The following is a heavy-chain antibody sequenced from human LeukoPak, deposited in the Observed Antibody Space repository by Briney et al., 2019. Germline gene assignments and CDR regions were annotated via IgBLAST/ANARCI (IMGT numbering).Heavy chain of an antibody. D-gene: IGHD3-22*01. J-gene: IGHJ4*02. Sequence: PSPTQSLTCTVAGGSISSYYWSSIRQPAGEWLEWIGYIYYIGGTNYNPSFKSRVTISVDTSKNQFSLKLSSVSAADTAVYYCERGQGYYYDSSGYYSGGYFDYWGQGTLVTVSS. CDR3: ERGQGYYYDSSGYYSGGYFDY. CDR1: GGSISSYY. V-gene: IGHV4-59*01. CDR2: IYYIGGT.